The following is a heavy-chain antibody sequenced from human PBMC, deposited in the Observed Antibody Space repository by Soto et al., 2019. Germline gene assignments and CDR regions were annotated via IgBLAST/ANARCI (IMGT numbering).Heavy chain of an antibody. V-gene: IGHV3-30*18. Sequence: GGSLRLSCAASGFPFGDFGMHWLRQAPGKGLEWVAVISHDGSDKFYADSVKARFTISRDNSKNTLYLQMSGLRGEDTAVYYCAKSPDFFWSSAKCYRYYFDSWSQGTLVTVSS. CDR2: ISHDGSDK. J-gene: IGHJ4*02. CDR1: GFPFGDFG. CDR3: AKSPDFFWSSAKCYRYYFDS. D-gene: IGHD2-2*02.